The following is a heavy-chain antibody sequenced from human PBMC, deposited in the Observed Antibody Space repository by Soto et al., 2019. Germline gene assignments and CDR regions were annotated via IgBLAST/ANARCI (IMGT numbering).Heavy chain of an antibody. CDR3: ARDGGIAVPDPGAY. Sequence: GASVKASSKASGYTFTSYGISWVRQAPGQGLEWMGWISAYNGNTNYAQKLQGRVTMTTDTSTSTAYMELRSLRSDDTVVYYCARDGGIAVPDPGAYWGQGTLVTVSS. V-gene: IGHV1-18*01. CDR2: ISAYNGNT. CDR1: GYTFTSYG. D-gene: IGHD6-19*01. J-gene: IGHJ4*02.